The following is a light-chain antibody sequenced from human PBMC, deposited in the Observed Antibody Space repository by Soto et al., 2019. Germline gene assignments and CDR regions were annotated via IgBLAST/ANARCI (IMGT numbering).Light chain of an antibody. CDR3: SSYTSSSTRV. CDR2: DVS. Sequence: QSVLTQPASVSWSPGQSITISCTGTSSDVGGYNDVSWYQQHPGKAPKLMIYDVSNRPSGVSNRFSGSKSGNTASLTISGLQAEDEADYYCSSYTSSSTRVFGTGTKVTVL. CDR1: SSDVGGYND. V-gene: IGLV2-14*01. J-gene: IGLJ1*01.